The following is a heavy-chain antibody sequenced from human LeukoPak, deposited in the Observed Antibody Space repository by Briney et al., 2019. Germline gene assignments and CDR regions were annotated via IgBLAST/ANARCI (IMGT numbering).Heavy chain of an antibody. V-gene: IGHV4-59*08. CDR2: ISNSGST. Sequence: SETLSLTCTVSGVSINSYYWSWIRQPPGKGLELIAYISNSGSTNYNPSLKSRVTISVDTSKNHFSLKLSSVTAADTAIYFCARRGFFDFWGQGTLVTVSS. CDR1: GVSINSYY. J-gene: IGHJ4*02. CDR3: ARRGFFDF.